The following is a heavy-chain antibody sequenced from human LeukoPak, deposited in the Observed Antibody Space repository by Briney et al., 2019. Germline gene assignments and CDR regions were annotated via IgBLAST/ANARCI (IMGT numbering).Heavy chain of an antibody. J-gene: IGHJ6*03. CDR1: GDSITASY. CDR2: IFHSGTT. D-gene: IGHD3-10*01. CDR3: ARHSYFYGSGDMDV. Sequence: PSETLSLTCTVSGDSITASYWSWIRQPPGKGLQGIAYIFHSGTTKYNPSLKTRVTISLDTFKSQFSLRLTSVTAADTAVYYCARHSYFYGSGDMDVWGKGTSVIVSS. V-gene: IGHV4-59*08.